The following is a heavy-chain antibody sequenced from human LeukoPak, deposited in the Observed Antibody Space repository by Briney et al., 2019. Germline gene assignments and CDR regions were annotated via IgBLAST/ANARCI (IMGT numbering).Heavy chain of an antibody. V-gene: IGHV3-11*01. D-gene: IGHD6-13*01. Sequence: GGSLRLSCAASGFTFSDYYMSWIRQAPGKGVEWVSYISSSGSTIYYADSVKGRFTISRDNAKNSLYLQMNSLRTEDTAVYCCARGGSWYHFDYWGQGTLVTVSS. J-gene: IGHJ4*02. CDR3: ARGGSWYHFDY. CDR2: ISSSGSTI. CDR1: GFTFSDYY.